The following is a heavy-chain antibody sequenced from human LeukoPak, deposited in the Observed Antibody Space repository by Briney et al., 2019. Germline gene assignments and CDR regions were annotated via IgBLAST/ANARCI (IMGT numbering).Heavy chain of an antibody. D-gene: IGHD3-16*02. CDR3: ARLRASSLNTFGGVIVSDY. Sequence: PGGSLRLSCAASGFTFSSYGMHWVRQAPGKGLEWVAVIWYDGSNKYYADSVKGRFTISRDNSKNTLYLQMNSLRAEDTAVYYCARLRASSLNTFGGVIVSDYWGQGTLVTVSS. CDR2: IWYDGSNK. CDR1: GFTFSSYG. J-gene: IGHJ4*02. V-gene: IGHV3-33*01.